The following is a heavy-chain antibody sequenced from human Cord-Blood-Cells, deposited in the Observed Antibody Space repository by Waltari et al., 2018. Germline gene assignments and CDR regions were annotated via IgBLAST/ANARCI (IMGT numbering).Heavy chain of an antibody. CDR3: ARMDIVVGPAGPLGYYYFRMDV. Sequence: QVTLKESGPVLVKPTETLTLTCTVSGVSLSNSRMGVSRIRQPPGKVLQWLAHIFSNDEKSYSTSREGRLAIPKDTATRRVVLTRTNMDPVDTATYYCARMDIVVGPAGPLGYYYFRMDVWGRGTTVTVSS. CDR1: GVSLSNSRMG. D-gene: IGHD2-2*01. CDR2: IFSNDEK. V-gene: IGHV2-26*01. J-gene: IGHJ6*02.